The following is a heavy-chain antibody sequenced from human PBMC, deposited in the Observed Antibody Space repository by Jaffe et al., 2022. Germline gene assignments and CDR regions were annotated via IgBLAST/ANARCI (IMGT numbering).Heavy chain of an antibody. CDR1: GFTFSSYG. D-gene: IGHD1-26*01. CDR2: IRYDGSNK. Sequence: QVQLVESGGGVVQPGGSLRLSCAASGFTFSSYGMHWVRQAPGKGLEWVAFIRYDGSNKYYADSVKGRFTISRDNSKNTLYLQMNSLRAEDTAVYYCAKTQWELSSSPPDYWGQGTLVTVSS. V-gene: IGHV3-30*02. CDR3: AKTQWELSSSPPDY. J-gene: IGHJ4*02.